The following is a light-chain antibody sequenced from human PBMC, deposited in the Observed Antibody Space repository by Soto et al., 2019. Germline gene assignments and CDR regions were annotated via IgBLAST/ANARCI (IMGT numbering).Light chain of an antibody. J-gene: IGKJ2*01. V-gene: IGKV1-9*01. CDR2: AAS. CDR3: QQLSSYPYT. CDR1: QGISSY. Sequence: DIQLTQSPSFLSASVGDRVTITCRASQGISSYLAWYQQKPGKAPKLLIYAASTLQSGVPSRLSGSGSGTEFTLTISSLQAEDFATYYCQQLSSYPYTFGQGTKLEIK.